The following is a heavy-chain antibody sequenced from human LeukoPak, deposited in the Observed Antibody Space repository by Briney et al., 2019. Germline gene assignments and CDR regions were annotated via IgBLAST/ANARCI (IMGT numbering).Heavy chain of an antibody. CDR2: INHSGST. CDR3: ARVPSYDFWSGYSFDY. V-gene: IGHV4-34*01. J-gene: IGHJ4*02. CDR1: GGSFSGYY. D-gene: IGHD3-3*01. Sequence: PSETLSLTCAVYGGSFSGYYWSWIRQPPGKGLEWIGEINHSGSTNYNPSLKSRVTISVDTSKNQFSLKLSSVTAADTAVYYCARVPSYDFWSGYSFDYWGQGTLVTVSS.